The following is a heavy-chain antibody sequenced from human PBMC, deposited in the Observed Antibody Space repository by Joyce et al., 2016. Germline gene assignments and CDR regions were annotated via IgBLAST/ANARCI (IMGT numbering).Heavy chain of an antibody. CDR3: ARVAYEHSTSGDWCDS. J-gene: IGHJ5*01. D-gene: IGHD2/OR15-2a*01. CDR2: IFYNGNT. CDR1: GGSVSDSNYF. Sequence: QLQLQESGPGLVKPSETLSLTCSVSGGSVSDSNYFWGWIRQPPGKGLEWIGKIFYNGNTYYNPSLRSRVTMSIDTSKNHFSLTLTSVTASDSALYFCARVAYEHSTSGDWCDSWGQGTLVTVSS. V-gene: IGHV4-39*07.